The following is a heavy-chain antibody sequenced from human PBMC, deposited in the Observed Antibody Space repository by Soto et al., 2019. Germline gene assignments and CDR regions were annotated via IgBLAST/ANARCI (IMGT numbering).Heavy chain of an antibody. V-gene: IGHV3-30*18. J-gene: IGHJ4*02. CDR1: GFTFSNYG. CDR2: ISYDGSNK. Sequence: ESGGGVVQPGRSLRLSCAASGFTFSNYGIHWVRQAPGKGLEWVAVISYDGSNKYYADSVKGRFTISRDNSKNTLYLQMNSLRAEDTAVYYCAKISPTYYDFWSGYTYFDYWGQGTLVTVSS. D-gene: IGHD3-3*01. CDR3: AKISPTYYDFWSGYTYFDY.